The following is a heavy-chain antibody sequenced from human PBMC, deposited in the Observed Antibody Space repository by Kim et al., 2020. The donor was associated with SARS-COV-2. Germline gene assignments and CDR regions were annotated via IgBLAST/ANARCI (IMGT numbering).Heavy chain of an antibody. CDR3: AKDRLVPWDYDSSGYCGNFDY. CDR2: ISYDGSHK. D-gene: IGHD3-22*01. Sequence: GGSLRLSCAASGFPFIGYAIHWVRQAPGKGLEWVAVISYDGSHKYYADSVKGRFIISRDNSKNTLYLQMNSLRVQDTAVYYCAKDRLVPWDYDSSGYCGNFDYWGQGTLVTVSS. J-gene: IGHJ4*02. CDR1: GFPFIGYA. V-gene: IGHV3-30*18.